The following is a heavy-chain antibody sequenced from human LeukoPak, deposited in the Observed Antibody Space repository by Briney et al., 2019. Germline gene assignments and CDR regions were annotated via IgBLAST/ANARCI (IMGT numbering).Heavy chain of an antibody. CDR1: GGSISSYY. CDR2: IYTSGST. D-gene: IGHD3-10*01. CDR3: ARSMHITMVRGVIINPSYYFGY. V-gene: IGHV4-4*07. Sequence: SETLSLTCTVSGGSISSYYWSWIRQPAGKGLEWIGRIYTSGSTNYNPSLKSRVTMSVDTSKNQFSLKLSSVTAADTAVYYCARSMHITMVRGVIINPSYYFGYWGQGTLVTVSS. J-gene: IGHJ4*02.